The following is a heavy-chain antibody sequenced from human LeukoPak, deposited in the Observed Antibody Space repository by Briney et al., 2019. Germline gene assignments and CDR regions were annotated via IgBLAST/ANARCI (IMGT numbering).Heavy chain of an antibody. V-gene: IGHV3-23*01. CDR3: AKDIKKAIVVVPAAPFDY. CDR2: ISESGGNR. D-gene: IGHD2-2*01. CDR1: GFTFSSYA. Sequence: GGSLRLSYVASGFTFSSYAMSWVRQAPGKGLEWVSTISESGGNRHYADSVQGRFIISRDNSKNTLYLQMNSLRDEDTAAYYCAKDIKKAIVVVPAAPFDYWGQGTLVTVSS. J-gene: IGHJ4*02.